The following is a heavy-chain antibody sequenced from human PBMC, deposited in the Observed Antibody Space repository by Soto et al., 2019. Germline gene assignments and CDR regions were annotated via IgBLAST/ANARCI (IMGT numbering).Heavy chain of an antibody. CDR3: ARESHDILTGPPWVWYFDL. J-gene: IGHJ2*01. Sequence: QVQLQQWGAGQLRPLETLSLTCGVSGGSFSGYYWAWIRQSPGKGLEWIGEINDRGSINYNPSLKSRVSISVDTSKNHYPLNLRSVTAADTAVDYCARESHDILTGPPWVWYFDLWGRGTLVTVSS. CDR2: INDRGSI. D-gene: IGHD3-9*01. V-gene: IGHV4-34*01. CDR1: GGSFSGYY.